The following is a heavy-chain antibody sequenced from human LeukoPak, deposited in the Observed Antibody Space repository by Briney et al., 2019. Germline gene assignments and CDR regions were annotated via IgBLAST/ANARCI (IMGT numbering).Heavy chain of an antibody. CDR1: GGSISSSSYY. CDR3: ARGPAYGSLYYFDY. D-gene: IGHD6-13*01. CDR2: IYYSGST. Sequence: SETLSLTCTVSGGSISSSSYYWGWIRQPPGKGLEWIGSIYYSGSTYYNPSLKSRVTISVDTSKNQFSLKLSSVTAADTAVYSCARGPAYGSLYYFDYWGQGTLVTVSS. V-gene: IGHV4-39*07. J-gene: IGHJ4*02.